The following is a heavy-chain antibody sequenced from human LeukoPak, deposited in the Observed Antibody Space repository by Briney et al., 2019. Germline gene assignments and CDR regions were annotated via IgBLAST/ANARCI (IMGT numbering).Heavy chain of an antibody. CDR1: GGSISGYY. D-gene: IGHD5-18*01. Sequence: SETLSLTCTVSGGSISGYYWSWIRQPPGKGLEWIGYIYYSGSTNYNPSLKSRVTISVDTSKNQFSLKLSSVTAADTAVYYCARLGPVDTAMGDYYYYGMDVWGQGTTVTVSS. J-gene: IGHJ6*02. CDR2: IYYSGST. CDR3: ARLGPVDTAMGDYYYYGMDV. V-gene: IGHV4-59*08.